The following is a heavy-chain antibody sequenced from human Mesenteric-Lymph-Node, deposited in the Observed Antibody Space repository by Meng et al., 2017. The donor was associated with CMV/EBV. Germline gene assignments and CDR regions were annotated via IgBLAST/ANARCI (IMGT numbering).Heavy chain of an antibody. CDR2: IIPILGIA. D-gene: IGHD2-2*01. J-gene: IGHJ3*02. Sequence: SVKVSCKASGGTFSSYAISWVRQAPGQGLEWMGGIIPILGIANYAQKFQGRVTITADKSTSTAYMELSSLRSEDTAVYYCARVRYCSSTGCYRPYDAFDIWGQGTMVTVSS. CDR1: GGTFSSYA. V-gene: IGHV1-69*10. CDR3: ARVRYCSSTGCYRPYDAFDI.